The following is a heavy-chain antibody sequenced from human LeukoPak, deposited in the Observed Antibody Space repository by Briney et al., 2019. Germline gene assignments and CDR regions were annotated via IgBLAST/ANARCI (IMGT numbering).Heavy chain of an antibody. CDR2: IYYSGST. J-gene: IGHJ4*02. CDR3: ARLRLLGYYGSGRSQAPHYYFDF. CDR1: GGSVSSYY. D-gene: IGHD3-10*01. Sequence: MSSETLSLTCTVSGGSVSSYYWSWIRQPPGKGLEWLGYIYYSGSTNYNPSLKSRVTISLDTSKNQFSLKLNSVTAADSAVYYCARLRLLGYYGSGRSQAPHYYFDFWGLGTLVTVSS. V-gene: IGHV4-59*08.